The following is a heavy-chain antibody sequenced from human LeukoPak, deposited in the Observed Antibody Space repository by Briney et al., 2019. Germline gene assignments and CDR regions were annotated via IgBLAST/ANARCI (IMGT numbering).Heavy chain of an antibody. CDR1: GYTFTGYY. CDR2: INPNSGGT. Sequence: ASVKVSCTASGYTFTGYYMHWVRQAPGQGLEWMGRINPNSGGTNYAQKFQSRVTMTRDTSISTAYMELSRLRSDDKAVYYCARIPAGIAARDYWGQGTLVTVSS. J-gene: IGHJ4*02. D-gene: IGHD6-6*01. CDR3: ARIPAGIAARDY. V-gene: IGHV1-2*06.